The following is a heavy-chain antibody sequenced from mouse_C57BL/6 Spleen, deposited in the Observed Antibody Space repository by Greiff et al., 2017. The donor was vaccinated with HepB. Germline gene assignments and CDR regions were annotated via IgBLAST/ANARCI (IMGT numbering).Heavy chain of an antibody. D-gene: IGHD2-3*01. CDR2: TFYSGIT. Sequence: EVQLQESGPSLVRPSQTLSLTCTVTGFSINSDCYWIWIRQFPGNKLEYIGYTFYSGITYYNPSLESRTYITRDTSKNQFSLKLSSVTTEDTATYYCARDQDGYYPYYYAMDYWGQGTSVTVSS. V-gene: IGHV3-3*01. J-gene: IGHJ4*01. CDR3: ARDQDGYYPYYYAMDY. CDR1: GFSINSDCY.